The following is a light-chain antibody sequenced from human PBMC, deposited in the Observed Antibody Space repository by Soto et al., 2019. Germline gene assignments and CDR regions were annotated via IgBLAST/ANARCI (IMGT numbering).Light chain of an antibody. CDR1: ELGNKY. V-gene: IGLV3-1*01. CDR3: QAWDSSTALV. Sequence: SYELTQPPSVSVSPGQTATITCSGAELGNKYASWYHQRPGQSPVLVIYQDNKRPSGIPERFSGSSSGNTATLTISGTQAVDEAVYYCQAWDSSTALVFGGGTKLTVL. CDR2: QDN. J-gene: IGLJ2*01.